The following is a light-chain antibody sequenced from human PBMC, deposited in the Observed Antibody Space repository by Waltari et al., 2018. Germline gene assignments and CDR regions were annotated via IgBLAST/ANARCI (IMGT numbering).Light chain of an antibody. Sequence: ENVLTQSPGTLSLSLGESASLSCRARHYFGLNDVSWYQQNAGQVPRLLLYGASKRAPGSPDRFSASGSGTNFTLTISRLEPEDSAVNYCQQYGTSPRYTFGPGTKVEVK. J-gene: IGKJ2*01. CDR2: GAS. CDR3: QQYGTSPRYT. V-gene: IGKV3-20*01. CDR1: HYFGLND.